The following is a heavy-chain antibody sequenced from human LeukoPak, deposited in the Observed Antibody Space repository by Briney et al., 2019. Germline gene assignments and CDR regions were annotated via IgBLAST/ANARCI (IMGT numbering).Heavy chain of an antibody. V-gene: IGHV4-4*02. Sequence: PSETLSLTCAVSGGSVSSSNWWTWVRQPPGKGLEWIGEIYHSGTTNYNPSLKSRVTISVDKSKNQFSLKLSSVTAADTAVYFCARNGGNTDFDYWGQGTLVTVSS. CDR2: IYHSGTT. J-gene: IGHJ4*02. CDR3: ARNGGNTDFDY. CDR1: GGSVSSSNW. D-gene: IGHD2-8*01.